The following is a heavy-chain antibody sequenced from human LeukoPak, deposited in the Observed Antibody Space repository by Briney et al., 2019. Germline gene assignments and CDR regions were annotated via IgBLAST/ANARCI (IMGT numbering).Heavy chain of an antibody. Sequence: GGSLRLSCAASGFTFENYWMICVREAPGKGLECVATIKGDGSEKFHVDSVKGRITISRDNANNSLSLQMNSLRVEDTAVYYCARDRSYYGDAFDVWGQGTKVTVSS. CDR2: IKGDGSEK. J-gene: IGHJ3*01. D-gene: IGHD1-26*01. V-gene: IGHV3-7*01. CDR3: ARDRSYYGDAFDV. CDR1: GFTFENYW.